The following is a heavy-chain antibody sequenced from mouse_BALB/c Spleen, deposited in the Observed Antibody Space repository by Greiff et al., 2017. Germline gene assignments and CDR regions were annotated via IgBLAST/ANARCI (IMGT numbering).Heavy chain of an antibody. CDR3: ARWGYYGSSLFAY. CDR1: GYTFTDYA. Sequence: VQLQQSGAELVRPGVSVKISCKGSGYTFTDYAMHWVKQSHAKSLEWIGVISTYYGDASYNQKFKGKATMTVDKSSSTAYMEFARLTSEDSAIYYCARWGYYGSSLFAYWGQGTLVTVSA. CDR2: ISTYYGDA. D-gene: IGHD1-1*01. V-gene: IGHV1S137*01. J-gene: IGHJ3*01.